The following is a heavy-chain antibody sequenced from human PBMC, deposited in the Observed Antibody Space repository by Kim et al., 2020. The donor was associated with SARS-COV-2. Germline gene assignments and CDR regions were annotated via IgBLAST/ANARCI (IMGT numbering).Heavy chain of an antibody. J-gene: IGHJ5*02. Sequence: YYSTSLKTRLTISKDTSNNLVVLTMTNMDPVDTATYYCARIGRWLRQFDPWGQGTLVTVSS. V-gene: IGHV2-70*01. D-gene: IGHD5-12*01. CDR3: ARIGRWLRQFDP.